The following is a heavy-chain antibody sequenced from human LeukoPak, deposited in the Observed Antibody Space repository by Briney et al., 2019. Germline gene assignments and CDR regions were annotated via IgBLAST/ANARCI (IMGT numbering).Heavy chain of an antibody. D-gene: IGHD6-13*01. CDR2: INHSGST. V-gene: IGHV4-34*01. CDR1: GGSFSGYY. CDR3: ARGISAAGTRMSLYGVIHFDY. J-gene: IGHJ4*02. Sequence: PSETLSLTCAVYGGSFSGYYWSWIRPPPGKGLEWIGEINHSGSTNYNPSLKSRVTISVDTSKNQFSLKLSSVTAADTAVYYCARGISAAGTRMSLYGVIHFDYWGQGTLVTVSS.